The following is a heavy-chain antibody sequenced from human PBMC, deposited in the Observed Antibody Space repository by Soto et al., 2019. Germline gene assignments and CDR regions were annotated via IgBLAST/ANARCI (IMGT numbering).Heavy chain of an antibody. Sequence: GESLKISCAASGFTFSSYAMSWVRQAPGKGLEWVSAISGSGGSTYYADSVKGRFTISRDNSKNTLYLQMNSLRAEDTAVYYCAKIYEATTYFDYWGQGTLVTVSS. J-gene: IGHJ4*02. V-gene: IGHV3-23*01. CDR2: ISGSGGST. D-gene: IGHD5-12*01. CDR3: AKIYEATTYFDY. CDR1: GFTFSSYA.